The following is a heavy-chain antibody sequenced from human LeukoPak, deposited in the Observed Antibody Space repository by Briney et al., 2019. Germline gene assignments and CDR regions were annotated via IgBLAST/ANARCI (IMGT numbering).Heavy chain of an antibody. CDR1: GFTFICSA. J-gene: IGHJ5*02. CDR3: AAVYSQELRFPPNWFDP. CDR2: ILVGSGNT. D-gene: IGHD3-3*01. Sequence: GASVKVSCKASGFTFICSAVQWVRQARGQRLEWIGWILVGSGNTNYAQKFQKRVTITRDMSTSTAYMELSSLRSEDTAVYYCAAVYSQELRFPPNWFDPWGQGTLVTVSS. V-gene: IGHV1-58*01.